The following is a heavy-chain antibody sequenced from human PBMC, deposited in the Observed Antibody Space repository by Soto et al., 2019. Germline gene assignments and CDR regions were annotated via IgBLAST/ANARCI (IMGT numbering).Heavy chain of an antibody. Sequence: SETLSLTCTVSGGSISSGDYYWSWIRQPPGKGLEWIGYIYYGGSTYYNPSLKSRVTISVDTSKNQFSLKLSSVTAADTAVYYCARSGDYYDSSGYYYDDYFDYWGQGTLVPVSS. CDR3: ARSGDYYDSSGYYYDDYFDY. V-gene: IGHV4-30-4*01. J-gene: IGHJ4*02. CDR2: IYYGGST. D-gene: IGHD3-22*01. CDR1: GGSISSGDYY.